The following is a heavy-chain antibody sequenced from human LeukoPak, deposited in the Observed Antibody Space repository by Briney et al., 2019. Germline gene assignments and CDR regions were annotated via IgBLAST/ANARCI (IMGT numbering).Heavy chain of an antibody. Sequence: ASVKVSCKASGYTFTSYDINWVRQATGQGLEWMGWMNPNSGNTGYAQKFQGRVTITRNTSISTAYMELSSLRSEDTDVYYCARGDCRSPSCYYRIEGWFDPWRQRTLVTVSS. V-gene: IGHV1-8*03. CDR2: MNPNSGNT. CDR3: ARGDCRSPSCYYRIEGWFDP. CDR1: GYTFTSYD. D-gene: IGHD2-2*01. J-gene: IGHJ5*02.